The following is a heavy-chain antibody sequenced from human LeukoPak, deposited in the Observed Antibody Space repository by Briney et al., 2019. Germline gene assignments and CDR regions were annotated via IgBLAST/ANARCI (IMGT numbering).Heavy chain of an antibody. Sequence: GGSLRLSCSTSGFTFGDYAMSWVRQAPGKGLEWVGFIQAKAYGGATKYAASVNGRFSISRDDSQSNANLQMNDLKTEDTAVYYCTRAPHPRCSSSGCYLDYWGQGTLVTVSS. CDR1: GFTFGDYA. V-gene: IGHV3-49*04. CDR3: TRAPHPRCSSSGCYLDY. CDR2: IQAKAYGGAT. J-gene: IGHJ4*02. D-gene: IGHD2-2*01.